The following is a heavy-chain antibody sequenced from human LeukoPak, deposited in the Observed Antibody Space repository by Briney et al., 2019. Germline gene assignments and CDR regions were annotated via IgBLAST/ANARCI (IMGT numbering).Heavy chain of an antibody. D-gene: IGHD6-19*01. Sequence: ASVKVSCNASGSTFTSYYMHWVRQAPGQGREWVGWINPNSGGTDYASKIQGRVTITRDTYISTAYMELSRLRSHDTAVYYCARDRPRTVYSSGSYQDSWGQGTLVTVSS. CDR2: INPNSGGT. V-gene: IGHV1-2*07. CDR1: GSTFTSYY. CDR3: ARDRPRTVYSSGSYQDS. J-gene: IGHJ4*02.